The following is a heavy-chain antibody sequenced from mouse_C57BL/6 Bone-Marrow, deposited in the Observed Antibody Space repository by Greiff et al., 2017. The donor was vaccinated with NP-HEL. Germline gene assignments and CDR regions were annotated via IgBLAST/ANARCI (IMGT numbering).Heavy chain of an antibody. CDR2: ISSGSSTI. CDR1: GFTFSDYG. Sequence: EVKLVESGGGLVKPGGSLKLSCAASGFTFSDYGMHWVRQAPEKGLEWVAYISSGSSTIYYADTVKGRFTISRDNAKNTLFLQMTSRRSEDTAMYYCARKASSGPYYFDYWGQGTTLTVSS. CDR3: ARKASSGPYYFDY. D-gene: IGHD3-2*02. J-gene: IGHJ2*01. V-gene: IGHV5-17*01.